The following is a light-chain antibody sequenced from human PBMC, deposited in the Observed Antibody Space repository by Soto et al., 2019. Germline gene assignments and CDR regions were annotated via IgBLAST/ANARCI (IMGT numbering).Light chain of an antibody. CDR2: SND. V-gene: IGLV1-47*02. Sequence: HSVLTQPPSASGTPGQRVTISCSGSSSNIGNTYVNWYQQFPGTAPKLLIFSNDHRPSGVPDRFSGSKSGTSAYLAISGLRSEDEADYYCAAWDDSLRGHWAFGGGTKVTVL. J-gene: IGLJ3*02. CDR3: AAWDDSLRGHWA. CDR1: SSNIGNTY.